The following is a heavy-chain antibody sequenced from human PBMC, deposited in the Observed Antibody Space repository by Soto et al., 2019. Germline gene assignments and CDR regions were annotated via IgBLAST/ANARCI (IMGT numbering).Heavy chain of an antibody. Sequence: SSVKVSCKASGGSFSSYAISWVRQAPGQGLEWMGGIIPIFGTANYAQKLQGRVTITADESTSTAYMELSSLRSEDTAVYYCARETTVVTPYGMDVWGQGTTVTVSS. J-gene: IGHJ6*02. CDR3: ARETTVVTPYGMDV. CDR1: GGSFSSYA. CDR2: IIPIFGTA. D-gene: IGHD4-17*01. V-gene: IGHV1-69*13.